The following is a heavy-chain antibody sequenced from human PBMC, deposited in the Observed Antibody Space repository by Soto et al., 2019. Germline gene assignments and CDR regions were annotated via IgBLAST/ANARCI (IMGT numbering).Heavy chain of an antibody. Sequence: GGSLRLSCAASEFTFSNYAMSWVRQAPGKGLEWVSAISYGGGTTYYADSVKGRFTISRDNSKNTLYLQMNSLRAEDTAVYYCAKDNDRGVINYFDYWGQGTLVTVSS. V-gene: IGHV3-23*01. J-gene: IGHJ4*02. CDR1: EFTFSNYA. D-gene: IGHD3-10*02. CDR2: ISYGGGTT. CDR3: AKDNDRGVINYFDY.